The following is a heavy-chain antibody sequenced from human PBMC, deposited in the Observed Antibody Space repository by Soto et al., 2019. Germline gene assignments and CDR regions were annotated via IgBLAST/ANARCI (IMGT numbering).Heavy chain of an antibody. J-gene: IGHJ3*02. V-gene: IGHV3-7*03. D-gene: IGHD3-3*01. CDR1: GFTFSSYC. Sequence: PGGSLRLSCAGSGFTFSSYCMNWVRQAPGKGLEWVANINPNGSQKWYVDSVKGRFTISRDNAKKSLYLQMNSLRVDDTAVYYSARGDYYETSGPFWDVSDIWGHGTMVTVSS. CDR3: ARGDYYETSGPFWDVSDI. CDR2: INPNGSQK.